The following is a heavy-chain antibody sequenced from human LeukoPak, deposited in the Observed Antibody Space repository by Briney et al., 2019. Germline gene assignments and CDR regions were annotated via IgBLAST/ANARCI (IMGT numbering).Heavy chain of an antibody. CDR3: AKDPPVNWFDP. J-gene: IGHJ5*02. Sequence: GGSLRLSCAASGFTFSSYAMHWVRQAPGKGLEWVAVISYDGSNKYYADSVKGRFTISRDNSKNTLYLQMNSLRAEDTAVYYCAKDPPVNWFDPWGQGTLVTVSS. V-gene: IGHV3-30-3*01. CDR2: ISYDGSNK. CDR1: GFTFSSYA.